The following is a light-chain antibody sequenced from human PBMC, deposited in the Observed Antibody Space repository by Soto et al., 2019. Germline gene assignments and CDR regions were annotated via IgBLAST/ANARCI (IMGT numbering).Light chain of an antibody. CDR1: QSINSW. J-gene: IGKJ1*01. Sequence: DIQMPQSPSTLSASVGARVTITCRASQSINSWLAWYQQRPGKAPKLRLYRVSSLQSGVPSRFSGSGSGTEFTLTISRLQPEDFATYYCQQYNNYWTFGQGTKVEIK. CDR3: QQYNNYWT. V-gene: IGKV1-5*03. CDR2: RVS.